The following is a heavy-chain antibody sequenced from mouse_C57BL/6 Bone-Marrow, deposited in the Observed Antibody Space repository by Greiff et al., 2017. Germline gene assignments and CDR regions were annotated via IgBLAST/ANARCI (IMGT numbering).Heavy chain of an antibody. Sequence: QVQLQQSGAELARPGASVKLSCKASGYTFTSYGISWVKQRTGQGLEWIGEIDPSDSYTNYNQKFKGKSTLTVDKSSSTAYMQLSSLTSEDSAVYYCARSSSSGLAWFAYWGQGTLVTVSA. CDR2: IDPSDSYT. CDR3: ARSSSSGLAWFAY. D-gene: IGHD3-2*02. CDR1: GYTFTSYG. J-gene: IGHJ3*01. V-gene: IGHV1-69*01.